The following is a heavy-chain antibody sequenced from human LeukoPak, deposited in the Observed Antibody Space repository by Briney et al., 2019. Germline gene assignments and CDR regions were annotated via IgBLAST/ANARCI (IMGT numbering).Heavy chain of an antibody. CDR3: ARQGIVAAGTTIWFDP. CDR2: IYYSGST. V-gene: IGHV4-59*08. Sequence: SETQSLTCTVSGGSISTYYWSWIRQPPGKGLEWIGYIYYSGSTNYNPSLKSRVTISVDTSKNQFSLNLSSVTAADTAVYYCARQGIVAAGTTIWFDPWGQGTLVTVSS. CDR1: GGSISTYY. D-gene: IGHD6-13*01. J-gene: IGHJ5*02.